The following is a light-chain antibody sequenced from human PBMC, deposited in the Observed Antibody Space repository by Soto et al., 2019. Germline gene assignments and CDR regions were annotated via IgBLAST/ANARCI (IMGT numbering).Light chain of an antibody. CDR2: EAT. J-gene: IGLJ1*01. CDR3: TSYTITSPYV. Sequence: QSVLTQPASMSGSPGQSITISCTGTSSDIGRYNFVSWYQHHPGKAPKLIIYEATKRPSGVSYRFSGSKSGNTASLTISGLQAVEEADYYCTSYTITSPYVFGTGTKVTVL. V-gene: IGLV2-14*01. CDR1: SSDIGRYNF.